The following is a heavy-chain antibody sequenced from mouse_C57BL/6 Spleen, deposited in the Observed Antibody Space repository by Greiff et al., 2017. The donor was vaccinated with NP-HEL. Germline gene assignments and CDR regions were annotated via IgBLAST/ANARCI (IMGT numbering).Heavy chain of an antibody. CDR3: AREDYGNWFAY. CDR1: GFTFSSYA. J-gene: IGHJ3*01. Sequence: EVQLVESGGGLVKPGGSLKLSCAASGFTFSSYAMSWVRQTPEKRLEWVATISDGGSYTYYPDNVKGRFTISRDNAKNNLYLQMSHLKSEDTAMYYCAREDYGNWFAYWGQGTLVTVSA. V-gene: IGHV5-4*01. D-gene: IGHD2-1*01. CDR2: ISDGGSYT.